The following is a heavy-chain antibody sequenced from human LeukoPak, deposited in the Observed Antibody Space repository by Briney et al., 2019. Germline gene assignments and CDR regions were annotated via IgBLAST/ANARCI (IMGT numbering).Heavy chain of an antibody. D-gene: IGHD3-10*01. V-gene: IGHV3-15*01. CDR2: IKSKGDGETT. J-gene: IGHJ5*01. CDR1: GFTFTNAW. Sequence: SGGSLRLSCAASGFTFTNAWMNWVRQAPGKGLAWVGRIKSKGDGETTDYAAPVKGRFTMSRDDLKATVYLQMNYLEAEDTAVYYCTTDLGLTMIRGVIVSWGQGALVTVSS. CDR3: TTDLGLTMIRGVIVS.